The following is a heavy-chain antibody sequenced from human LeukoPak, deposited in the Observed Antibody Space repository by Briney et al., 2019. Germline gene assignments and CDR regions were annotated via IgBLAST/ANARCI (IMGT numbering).Heavy chain of an antibody. V-gene: IGHV3-30*18. Sequence: GRSLRLSCAASGFTFSSYGMHWVRQAPGKELEWVAVISYDGSNKYYADSVKGRFTISRDNSKNTLYLQMNSLRAEDTAVYYCAKDVELVYWGQGTLVTVSS. D-gene: IGHD6-6*01. CDR2: ISYDGSNK. J-gene: IGHJ4*02. CDR1: GFTFSSYG. CDR3: AKDVELVY.